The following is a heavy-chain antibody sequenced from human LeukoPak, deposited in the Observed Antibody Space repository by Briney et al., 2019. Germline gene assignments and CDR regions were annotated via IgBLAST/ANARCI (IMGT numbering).Heavy chain of an antibody. D-gene: IGHD6-6*01. V-gene: IGHV4-38-2*02. CDR1: GYSISSGYY. CDR2: IYHSGST. J-gene: IGHJ4*02. CDR3: AREDDNEYSSSPAGFDY. Sequence: SDTLSLTCTVSGYSISSGYYWGWIRQPPGKGLEWIGSIYHSGSTYYNPSLKSRVTISVDTSKNQFSLKLSSVTAADTAVYYCAREDDNEYSSSPAGFDYWGQGTLVTVSS.